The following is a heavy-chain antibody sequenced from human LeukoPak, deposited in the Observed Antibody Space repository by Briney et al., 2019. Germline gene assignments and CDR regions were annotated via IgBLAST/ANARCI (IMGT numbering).Heavy chain of an antibody. V-gene: IGHV4-34*01. CDR2: INHSGST. CDR1: GGSFSGYY. J-gene: IGHJ4*02. CDR3: ASLIVVVPAAMSNIVATTSPPDY. D-gene: IGHD2-2*01. Sequence: SETLSLTCAVYGGSFSGYYWSWIRQPPGKGLEWMGEINHSGSTNYNPSLKSRVTISVDTSKNQFSLKLSSVTAADTAVYYCASLIVVVPAAMSNIVATTSPPDYWGQGTLVTVSS.